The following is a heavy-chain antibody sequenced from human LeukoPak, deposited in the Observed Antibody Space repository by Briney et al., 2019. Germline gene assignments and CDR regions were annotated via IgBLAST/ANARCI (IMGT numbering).Heavy chain of an antibody. Sequence: SETLSLTCAAYGGSFSGYYWSWIRQPPGKGLEWIGEINHSGSTNYNPSLKSRVTISLDTSKNQFSLNLNSVTAADTALYYCAKDTSYYDSSGYPYWGQGTLVTVSS. CDR2: INHSGST. CDR3: AKDTSYYDSSGYPY. D-gene: IGHD3-22*01. J-gene: IGHJ4*02. CDR1: GGSFSGYY. V-gene: IGHV4-34*01.